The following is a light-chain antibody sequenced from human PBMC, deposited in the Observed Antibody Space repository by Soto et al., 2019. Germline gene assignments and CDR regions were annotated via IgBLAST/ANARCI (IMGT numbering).Light chain of an antibody. Sequence: EVVMTQSPATLSVSPGERATLSCRASESVSRNLAWYQQKPGQAPRLLIYDASTRATGIPARFSGSGSGTEFTLTISSLQSEDLAVYYCQQYNNWPQTVGQGYKVDI. J-gene: IGKJ1*01. V-gene: IGKV3-15*01. CDR3: QQYNNWPQT. CDR1: ESVSRN. CDR2: DAS.